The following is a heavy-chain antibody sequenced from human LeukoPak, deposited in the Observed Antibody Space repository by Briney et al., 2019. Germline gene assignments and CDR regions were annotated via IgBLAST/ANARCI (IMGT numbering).Heavy chain of an antibody. D-gene: IGHD6-13*01. CDR3: ASFGRARIAAAGDGFDY. CDR2: IYPGDSDT. CDR1: GYSFTSYW. Sequence: GESLKISCKGSGYSFTSYWIGWVRQMPGKGLEWMGIIYPGDSDTRYSPSFQGQVTISADKSISTAYLQWSSLKASDTAMYYCASFGRARIAAAGDGFDYWGQGTLVTVSS. J-gene: IGHJ4*02. V-gene: IGHV5-51*01.